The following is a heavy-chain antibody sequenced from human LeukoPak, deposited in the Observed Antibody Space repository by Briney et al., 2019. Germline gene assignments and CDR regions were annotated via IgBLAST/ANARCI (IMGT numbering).Heavy chain of an antibody. J-gene: IGHJ4*02. V-gene: IGHV1-46*01. CDR2: INPSGGST. Sequence: ASVKVSCKASGYTFTSYYMHWVRQAPGQGLEWMGIINPSGGSTSYAQKFQGRVTMTRDTSTSKVYMELSSQRSEDTAVYYCARGGSVIVVVIDFDYWGQGTLVTVSS. D-gene: IGHD3-22*01. CDR3: ARGGSVIVVVIDFDY. CDR1: GYTFTSYY.